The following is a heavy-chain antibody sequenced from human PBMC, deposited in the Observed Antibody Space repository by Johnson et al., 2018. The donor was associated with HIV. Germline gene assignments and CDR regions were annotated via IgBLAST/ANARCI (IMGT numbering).Heavy chain of an antibody. J-gene: IGHJ3*02. Sequence: VESGGGVVQPGRSLRLSCAASGFTFSSYAMHWVRQAPGKGLEWVAVISYDGSSKYYADSVKGRFTISRDNSKNTLFLQMNSLRVEDTAVYYCARAYNYPIWGQGTMLTVSS. CDR2: ISYDGSSK. CDR1: GFTFSSYA. D-gene: IGHD1-1*01. CDR3: ARAYNYPI. V-gene: IGHV3-30*04.